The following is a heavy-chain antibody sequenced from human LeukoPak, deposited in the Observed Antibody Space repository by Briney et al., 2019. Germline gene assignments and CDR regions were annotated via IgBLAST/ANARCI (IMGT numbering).Heavy chain of an antibody. CDR2: ISGNSGSI. Sequence: GRSLRLSCAASGFTFDDYAMHWVRQAPGKGLEWVSGISGNSGSIGYADSVKGRFTISRDNAKNSLYLQMNSLRAEDTALYYCAKGEGGGSSNPFDYWGQGTLVTVSS. CDR1: GFTFDDYA. J-gene: IGHJ4*02. D-gene: IGHD2-15*01. V-gene: IGHV3-9*01. CDR3: AKGEGGGSSNPFDY.